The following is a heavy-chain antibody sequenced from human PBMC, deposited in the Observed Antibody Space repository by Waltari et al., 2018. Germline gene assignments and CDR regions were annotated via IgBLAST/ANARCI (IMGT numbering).Heavy chain of an antibody. CDR3: ARIVVPAYYYYYMDV. D-gene: IGHD2-2*01. CDR1: GGSISSSSYY. V-gene: IGHV4-39*07. CDR2: IYYSGST. J-gene: IGHJ6*03. Sequence: QLQLQESGPGLVKPSETLSLTCTVSGGSISSSSYYWGWQRQPPGKGLEWIGNIYYSGSTYYNPSLKSRVTISVDTSKNQFSLKLSSVTAADTAVYYCARIVVPAYYYYYMDVWGKGTTVTISS.